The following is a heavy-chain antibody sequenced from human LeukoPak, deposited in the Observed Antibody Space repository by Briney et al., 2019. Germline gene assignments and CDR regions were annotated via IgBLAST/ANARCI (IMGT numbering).Heavy chain of an antibody. J-gene: IGHJ6*02. Sequence: ASVKVSCKASGYTFTSYGISWVRQAPGQGLEWMGWISAYNGNTNYAQKLQGRVTMTTDTSTSTAYMELRSLRSDDTAVYYCASSYGDSYYYGMDVWGQGTTVTVSS. CDR2: ISAYNGNT. CDR1: GYTFTSYG. CDR3: ASSYGDSYYYGMDV. V-gene: IGHV1-18*01. D-gene: IGHD4-17*01.